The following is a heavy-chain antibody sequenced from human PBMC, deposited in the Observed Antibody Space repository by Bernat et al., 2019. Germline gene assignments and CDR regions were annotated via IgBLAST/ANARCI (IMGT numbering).Heavy chain of an antibody. J-gene: IGHJ6*02. V-gene: IGHV4-31*03. D-gene: IGHD3-10*01. CDR2: LYYSGST. CDR3: ARDNVASGSYYAVYGMDV. Sequence: QLQLQESGPGLVKPSETLSLTCTVSGGSISSSSYYWGWIRQHPGKGLEWIGYLYYSGSTYYNPSLKSRVTISVDTSKNQFSLKLSSVTAADTAVYYCARDNVASGSYYAVYGMDVWGQGTTVTVSS. CDR1: GGSISSSSYY.